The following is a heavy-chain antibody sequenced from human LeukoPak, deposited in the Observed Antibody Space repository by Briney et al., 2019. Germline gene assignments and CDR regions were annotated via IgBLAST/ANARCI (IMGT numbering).Heavy chain of an antibody. CDR1: GYTFTSYD. CDR3: ARGNRLYTSSWSSLAFDI. Sequence: ASVKVSCKASGYTFTSYDINWVRQAPGQGLEWMGWVNPISGYTGYAQNFQGRVTMTGNTAISTAYLELSSLKSEDAAVYYCARGNRLYTSSWSSLAFDIWGQGTMVTVSS. D-gene: IGHD6-13*01. J-gene: IGHJ3*02. V-gene: IGHV1-8*01. CDR2: VNPISGYT.